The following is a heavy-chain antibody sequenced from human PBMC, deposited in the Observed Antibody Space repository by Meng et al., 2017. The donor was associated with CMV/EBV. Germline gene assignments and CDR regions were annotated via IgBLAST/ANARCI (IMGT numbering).Heavy chain of an antibody. CDR3: AVDWQPGIAFDI. CDR2: IRSSSSYI. D-gene: IGHD3/OR15-3a*01. Sequence: ASGFTFSSYSMNRVRQAPGTGLEWVLSIRSSSSYIYHADSVKGRFTIARDNAKNSLYLQMNSLRAEDTAVYYCAVDWQPGIAFDIWGQGTMVTVSS. J-gene: IGHJ3*02. V-gene: IGHV3-21*01. CDR1: GFTFSSYS.